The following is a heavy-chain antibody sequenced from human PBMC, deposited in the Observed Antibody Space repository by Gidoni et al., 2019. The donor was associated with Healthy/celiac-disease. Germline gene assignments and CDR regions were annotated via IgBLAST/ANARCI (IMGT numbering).Heavy chain of an antibody. D-gene: IGHD3-22*01. V-gene: IGHV5-10-1*03. CDR2: IDPSDSYT. CDR1: GYSCTSYW. J-gene: IGHJ2*01. Sequence: EVQLVQSGAEVKKPGESLRISCKGSGYSCTSYWSRWVRQMPGKGLEWMGRIDPSDSYTNYSPSFQGHVTISADKSISTAYLQWSSLKASDTAMYYCARRSTGDSSGYYRLYWYFDLWVRGTLVTVSS. CDR3: ARRSTGDSSGYYRLYWYFDL.